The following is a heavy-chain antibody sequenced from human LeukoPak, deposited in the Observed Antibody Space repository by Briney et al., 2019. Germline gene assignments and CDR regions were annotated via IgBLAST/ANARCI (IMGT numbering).Heavy chain of an antibody. CDR1: GVSMSSYY. CDR2: IYYSGSN. D-gene: IGHD2-21*02. V-gene: IGHV4-59*01. Sequence: SETLSLTCTVSGVSMSSYYWSWIRQPPGKGLEWIGYIYYSGSNKYNPSLKSRVAISIDTSKNQFSLKLNSVTTADTAVYYCGSFLLYPWGGDWWGVFDLGGQG. J-gene: IGHJ3*01. CDR3: GSFLLYPWGGDWWGVFDL.